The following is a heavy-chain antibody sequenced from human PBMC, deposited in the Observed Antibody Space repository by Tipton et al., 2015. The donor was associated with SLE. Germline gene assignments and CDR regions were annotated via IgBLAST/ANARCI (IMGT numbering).Heavy chain of an antibody. CDR3: ARHTYDLATPFDY. D-gene: IGHD3-3*01. CDR1: GDSISSSSYY. J-gene: IGHJ4*02. V-gene: IGHV4-39*07. CDR2: LYYRGNT. Sequence: TLSLTCIVSGDSISSSSYYWGWIRQSPGKGLEWIGSLYYRGNTYYNPSLKSRVTISVDTSKDQFSLTLTSVTAADTAVYHCARHTYDLATPFDYWGQGTLVTVSS.